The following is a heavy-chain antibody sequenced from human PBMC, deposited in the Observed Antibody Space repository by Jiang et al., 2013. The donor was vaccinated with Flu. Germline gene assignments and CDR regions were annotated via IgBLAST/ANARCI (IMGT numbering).Heavy chain of an antibody. CDR2: VYFTGSS. CDR1: GGSISSTY. Sequence: TLSLTCTVSGGSISSTYRSWIRQAPGKGLEWLGHVYFTGSSNYNPSLKSRVSISVDTSKNQFSLKLRSVTAADTAVYYCAGDSNSYYNRPYFDFWGRGALVTVSS. CDR3: AGDSNSYYNRPYFDF. J-gene: IGHJ4*02. D-gene: IGHD3-10*01. V-gene: IGHV4-59*01.